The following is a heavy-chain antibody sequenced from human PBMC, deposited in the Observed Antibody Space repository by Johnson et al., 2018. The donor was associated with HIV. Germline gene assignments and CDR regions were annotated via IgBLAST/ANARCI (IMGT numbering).Heavy chain of an antibody. J-gene: IGHJ3*02. Sequence: QVQLVESGGGVVQPGRSLRLSCAASGFTFSSYAMHWVRQAPGKGLEWVAVISYDGSNKYYADSVKGRFTISSDNSKNTLYLQMNRLRAEDTAVYYCARGGAVNRKSADAFDIWGQGTMVTVSS. V-gene: IGHV3-30-3*01. CDR1: GFTFSSYA. CDR3: ARGGAVNRKSADAFDI. D-gene: IGHD4-11*01. CDR2: ISYDGSNK.